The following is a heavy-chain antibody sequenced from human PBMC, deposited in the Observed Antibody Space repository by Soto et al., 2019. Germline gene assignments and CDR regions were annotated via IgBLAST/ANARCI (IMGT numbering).Heavy chain of an antibody. CDR2: IYYSGST. J-gene: IGHJ3*02. D-gene: IGHD4-4*01. Sequence: SQTHPLTYTVAGGSISNVGYCWSWIRQHPGKGLEWIGYIYYSGSTYYNPSLKSRVTISVDTSKNQFSLKLSSVTAADTAVYYCARGDYIGAFDIWGQGTMVTVSS. V-gene: IGHV4-31*03. CDR3: ARGDYIGAFDI. CDR1: GGSISNVGYC.